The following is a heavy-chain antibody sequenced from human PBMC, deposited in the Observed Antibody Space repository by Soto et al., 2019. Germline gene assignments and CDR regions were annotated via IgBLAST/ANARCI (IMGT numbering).Heavy chain of an antibody. J-gene: IGHJ1*01. V-gene: IGHV4-61*01. Sequence: PSQTHPLSYTVSGGNVSNGSYCWSWIRQPPGKGLEWIGYIYYSGSTNYNPSLKSRVTISVDTSKNQFSLKLSSVTAADTAVYYCAREDYYDSSDWGQGTLVTVSS. CDR3: AREDYYDSSD. CDR2: IYYSGST. D-gene: IGHD3-22*01. CDR1: GGNVSNGSYC.